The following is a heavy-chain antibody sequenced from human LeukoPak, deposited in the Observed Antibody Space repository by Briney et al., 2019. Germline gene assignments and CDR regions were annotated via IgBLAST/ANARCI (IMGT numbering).Heavy chain of an antibody. CDR1: GFTFSRHW. CDR2: INSDGGIT. CDR3: PRTYGLDGFDI. Sequence: PGRSLRPSCALAGFTFSRHWMHWVRPAPGKVLGWVSRINSDGGITSDTGSVKGRLSISRDHAKNTPYLRRNSLRAENPYVYSCPRTYGLDGFDIWRLGTMVTVSS. J-gene: IGHJ3*02. D-gene: IGHD3-10*01. V-gene: IGHV3-74*01.